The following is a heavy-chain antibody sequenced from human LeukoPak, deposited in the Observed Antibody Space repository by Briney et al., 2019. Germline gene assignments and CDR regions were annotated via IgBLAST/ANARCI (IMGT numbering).Heavy chain of an antibody. V-gene: IGHV3-49*04. CDR1: GFMFGGYA. CDR3: SRAVAHLDY. CDR2: IRSESYGGTT. J-gene: IGHJ4*02. Sequence: PGRSLRLSCTASGFMFGGYAVSWVRQAPGKGLEWVGFIRSESYGGTTEYAASVKGRFTISRDDSKSIAYLQMNNLKTEDTAVYYCSRAVAHLDYWGQGTLVTVSS. D-gene: IGHD4-23*01.